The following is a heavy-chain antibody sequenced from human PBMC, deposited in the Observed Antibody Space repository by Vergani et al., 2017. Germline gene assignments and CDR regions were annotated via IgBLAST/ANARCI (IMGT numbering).Heavy chain of an antibody. V-gene: IGHV3-23*01. CDR2: ISGPGLST. Sequence: EVHLLESGGGLVQSGGSLRLPCAASGFIFSNSAVSWVRQAPGRGLAWVSSISGPGLSTYYADSVKGRFSIFRDNSKNTVFLQMHSLRAEDTAIYYCVKEKIDLGSYFFDSWGHGILVTVSS. D-gene: IGHD2/OR15-2a*01. J-gene: IGHJ4*01. CDR1: GFIFSNSA. CDR3: VKEKIDLGSYFFDS.